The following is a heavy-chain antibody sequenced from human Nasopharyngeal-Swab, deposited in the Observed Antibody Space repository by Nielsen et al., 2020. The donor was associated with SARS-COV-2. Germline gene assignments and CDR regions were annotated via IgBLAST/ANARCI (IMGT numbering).Heavy chain of an antibody. V-gene: IGHV3-30-3*01. CDR1: GFTFSSYA. D-gene: IGHD3-10*01. CDR3: ARDLGSYLDY. CDR2: ISYDGSNK. J-gene: IGHJ4*02. Sequence: GEPLKISRAASGFTFSSYAMHWVRQAPGKGLEWVAVISYDGSNKYYADSVKGRFTISRDNSKNTLYLQMNSLRAEDTAVYYCARDLGSYLDYWGQGTLVTVSS.